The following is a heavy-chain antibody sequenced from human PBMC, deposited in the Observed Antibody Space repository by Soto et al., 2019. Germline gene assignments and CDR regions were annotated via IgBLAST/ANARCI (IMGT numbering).Heavy chain of an antibody. CDR1: GFTFTSSA. D-gene: IGHD3-9*01. CDR2: IVVGSGNT. Sequence: SVKVSCKASGFTFTSSAMQWVRQARGQRLEWIGWIVVGSGNTNYAQKFQERVTITRDMSTSTAYMELSSLRSEDTAVYYCAATILTGSSGFDYWGQGTLVTVSS. J-gene: IGHJ4*02. V-gene: IGHV1-58*02. CDR3: AATILTGSSGFDY.